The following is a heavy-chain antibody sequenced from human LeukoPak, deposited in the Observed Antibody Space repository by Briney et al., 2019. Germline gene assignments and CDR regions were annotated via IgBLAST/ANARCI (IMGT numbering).Heavy chain of an antibody. CDR2: ISDGGGS. CDR1: GGSIRNYY. J-gene: IGHJ4*02. Sequence: SETLSLTCTVSGGSIRNYYWTWIRQPPGKGLEWIGYISDGGGSNYNPSLKSRVTISVDTSKNQFSLKLSSVTAADTAVYYCARVGVRWPYWGQGTLVTVSS. CDR3: ARVGVRWPY. V-gene: IGHV4-59*08. D-gene: IGHD4-23*01.